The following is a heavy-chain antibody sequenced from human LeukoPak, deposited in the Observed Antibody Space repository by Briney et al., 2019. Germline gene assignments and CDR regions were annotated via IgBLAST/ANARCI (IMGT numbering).Heavy chain of an antibody. V-gene: IGHV1-2*02. CDR2: INPNSGGT. Sequence: VASVKVSCKAFGYTLTGYYMHWVRQAPGQGLEGMGWINPNSGGTNYAQKFQGRVTMTRDTSISTAYMELSRLGSDDTAVYYCARDGASGYLADYWGQGTLVTVSS. D-gene: IGHD3-3*01. J-gene: IGHJ4*02. CDR3: ARDGASGYLADY. CDR1: GYTLTGYY.